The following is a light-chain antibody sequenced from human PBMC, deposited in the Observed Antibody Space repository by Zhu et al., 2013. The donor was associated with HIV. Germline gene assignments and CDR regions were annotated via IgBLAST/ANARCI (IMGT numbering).Light chain of an antibody. V-gene: IGKV3-11*01. J-gene: IGKJ1*01. Sequence: EDVLSQSPATLSLSPGERATLSCRASQSVSSYLAWYQQKPGQAPRLLIYDASSRATGIPARFSGSGSGTDFTLTISSLEPEDFAVYYCQQYDSSPLWTFGQGPRWKS. CDR1: QSVSSY. CDR2: DAS. CDR3: QQYDSSPLWT.